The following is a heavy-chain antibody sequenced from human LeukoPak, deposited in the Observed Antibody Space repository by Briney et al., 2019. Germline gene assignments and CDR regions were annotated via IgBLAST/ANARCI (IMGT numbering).Heavy chain of an antibody. D-gene: IGHD3-3*01. Sequence: ASETLSLTCAVSGGSIRSSNWWSWVRQPPGKGLEWIGYIYYSGSTNYNPSLKSRVTISVDTSKNQFSLKLSSVTAADTAVYYCARVASSSYDFWSGYYTQYYFDYWGQGTLVTVSS. V-gene: IGHV4-4*02. CDR1: GGSIRSSNW. J-gene: IGHJ4*02. CDR2: IYYSGST. CDR3: ARVASSSYDFWSGYYTQYYFDY.